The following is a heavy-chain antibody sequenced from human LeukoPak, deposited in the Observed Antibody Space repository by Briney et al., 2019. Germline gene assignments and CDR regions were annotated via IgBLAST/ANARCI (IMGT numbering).Heavy chain of an antibody. V-gene: IGHV4-39*01. CDR3: ARARNYRRYSFHS. CDR1: GVSIGSDNSNS. CDR2: ITSSGTA. D-gene: IGHD3-16*02. Sequence: SSETLSLTCTVSGVSIGSDNSNSCAWIRQPPVKGLEWIASITSSGTAHYNPSLESQVTISLDTSSNQFSLKLTFVTAADTALYYGARARNYRRYSFHSWGQGTKVTVSS. J-gene: IGHJ4*02.